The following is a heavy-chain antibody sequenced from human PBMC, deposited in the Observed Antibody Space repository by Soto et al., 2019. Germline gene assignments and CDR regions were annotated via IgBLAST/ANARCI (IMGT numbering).Heavy chain of an antibody. CDR1: GQSFSGHS. V-gene: IGHV4-34*01. D-gene: IGHD2-2*01. Sequence: QVQLQQWGAGLVKPSETLSLSCAVYGQSFSGHSWAWIRQPPGKVLEWIGEINESGSTYYNPSLKSRVTFSTDTSKNQFSLELSSVSSADTAAYFFARGYGIVALPGALEDVKYYYWGQGTLVNVS. J-gene: IGHJ4*02. CDR2: INESGST. CDR3: ARGYGIVALPGALEDVKYYY.